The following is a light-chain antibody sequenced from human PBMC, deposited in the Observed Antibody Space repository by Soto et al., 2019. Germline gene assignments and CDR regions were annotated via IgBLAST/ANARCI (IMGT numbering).Light chain of an antibody. CDR3: RSYTSSSIYV. J-gene: IGLJ1*01. CDR2: EVS. CDR1: SSDVGGYNY. V-gene: IGLV2-14*01. Sequence: QSVLTQPASVSGSPGQSITISCTGTSSDVGGYNYVSWYQQHPGKAPKVMIYEVSNRPSGVSNRFSGSKSGNTASLTISGLQAEDEADYYCRSYTSSSIYVFGTGTKVTVL.